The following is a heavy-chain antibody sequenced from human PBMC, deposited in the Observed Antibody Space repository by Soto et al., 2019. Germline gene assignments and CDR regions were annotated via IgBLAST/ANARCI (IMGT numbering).Heavy chain of an antibody. V-gene: IGHV4-59*01. CDR1: GGSISSYY. Sequence: QVQLQESGPGLVKPSETLSLTCTVSGGSISSYYWSWIRQPPGKGLEWIGYIYYSGSTNYNPSLKSRVTISVDTSKNQFSLKLSSVTAADTAVYYCARVITGPDYGDYPAPLPMFDYWGQGTLVTVSS. D-gene: IGHD4-17*01. CDR3: ARVITGPDYGDYPAPLPMFDY. J-gene: IGHJ4*02. CDR2: IYYSGST.